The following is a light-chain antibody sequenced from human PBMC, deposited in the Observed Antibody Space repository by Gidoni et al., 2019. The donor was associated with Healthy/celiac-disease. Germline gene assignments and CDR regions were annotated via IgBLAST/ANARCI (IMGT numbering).Light chain of an antibody. J-gene: IGKJ2*01. CDR2: GAS. Sequence: EIVMTQSPATLSVSPGERATLSCRASQSVRSNLAWYQQKPGQAPRLLIYGASTRATGIPARFSGGGSGTEFTLTVSSRQSEDVALYYCQQYNNWPPYTFGQGTKLEIK. CDR3: QQYNNWPPYT. V-gene: IGKV3-15*01. CDR1: QSVRSN.